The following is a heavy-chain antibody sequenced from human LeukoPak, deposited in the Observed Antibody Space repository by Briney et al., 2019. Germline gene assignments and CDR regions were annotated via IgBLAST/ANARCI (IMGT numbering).Heavy chain of an antibody. Sequence: PGGSLRLSCAASGFTFSSYEMNWVRQAPGKGLEWVSAISGSGGSTYYADSVKGRFTISRDNSKNTLYLQMNSLRAEDTAVYCCAKARRENYCFDYWGQGTLVTVSS. CDR3: AKARRENYCFDY. CDR1: GFTFSSYE. V-gene: IGHV3-23*01. CDR2: ISGSGGST. D-gene: IGHD1-26*01. J-gene: IGHJ4*02.